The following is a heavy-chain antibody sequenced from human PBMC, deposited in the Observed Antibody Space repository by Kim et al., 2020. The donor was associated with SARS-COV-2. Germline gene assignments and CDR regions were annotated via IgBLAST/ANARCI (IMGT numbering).Heavy chain of an antibody. D-gene: IGHD4-17*01. CDR1: GGSISSSSYY. Sequence: SETLSLTCTVSGGSISSSSYYWGWIRQPPGKGLEWIGSIYYSGSTYYNPSLKSRVTISVDTSKNQFSLKLSSVTAADTAVYYCARHGSVRGPTVTTELDYWGQGTLVTVSS. CDR3: ARHGSVRGPTVTTELDY. J-gene: IGHJ4*02. CDR2: IYYSGST. V-gene: IGHV4-39*01.